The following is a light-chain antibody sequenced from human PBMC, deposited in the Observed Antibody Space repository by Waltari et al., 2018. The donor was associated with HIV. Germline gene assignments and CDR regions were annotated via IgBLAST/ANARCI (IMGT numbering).Light chain of an antibody. CDR2: KDD. J-gene: IGLJ2*01. V-gene: IGLV3-9*01. CDR1: TIGSKR. Sequence: SYQVSQPLSESVALGQTATITCGGNTIGSKRVHWYQQKPGQAPLLVIFKDDKRPSGIPERFSGSNTGNTATLTISRAQAGDEADYYCQVWDSSSSCVIFGAGTKLTVL. CDR3: QVWDSSSSCVI.